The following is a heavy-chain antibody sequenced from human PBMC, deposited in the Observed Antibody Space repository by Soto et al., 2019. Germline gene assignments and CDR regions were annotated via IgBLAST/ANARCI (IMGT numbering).Heavy chain of an antibody. D-gene: IGHD3-10*01. Sequence: EVQLVESGGGLIQPGGSLRLSCAVSGFTVSNNYMSWVRQAPGKGLEGVSVIYSGGYTAYGDSVKGRFTISRDNSKNTPYFQRNSPGAHATPGFSCATHPGGGGYWGQGTLVTVSS. V-gene: IGHV3-53*01. CDR3: ATHPGGGGY. CDR2: IYSGGYT. J-gene: IGHJ4*02. CDR1: GFTVSNNY.